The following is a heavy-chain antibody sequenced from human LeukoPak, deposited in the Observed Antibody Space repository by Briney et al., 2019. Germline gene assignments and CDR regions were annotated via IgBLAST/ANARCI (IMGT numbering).Heavy chain of an antibody. V-gene: IGHV4-39*07. D-gene: IGHD3-22*01. CDR2: IYYSGST. CDR3: ARQGYYDSSGYLCLDY. J-gene: IGHJ4*02. CDR1: GGSISSSSYY. Sequence: SETLSLTCTVSGGSISSSSYYWGWIRQPPGKGLEWIGSIYYSGSTYYNPSLKSRVTISVDTSKNQFSLKLSSVTAADTAVYYCARQGYYDSSGYLCLDYWGQGTLVTVSS.